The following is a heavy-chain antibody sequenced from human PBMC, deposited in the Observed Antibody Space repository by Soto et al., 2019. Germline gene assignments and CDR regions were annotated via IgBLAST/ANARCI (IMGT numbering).Heavy chain of an antibody. CDR1: GYTFTSYY. CDR3: ARFLYYDFCSGYLNQAYYYGMDV. Sequence: ASVKVSCKASGYTFTSYYMHWVRQAPGQGLEWMGIINPSGGSTSYAQKFQGRVTMTRDTSTSTVYMELSSLRSEDTAVYYCARFLYYDFCSGYLNQAYYYGMDVWRQGPTVTVSS. J-gene: IGHJ6*02. V-gene: IGHV1-46*01. D-gene: IGHD3-3*01. CDR2: INPSGGST.